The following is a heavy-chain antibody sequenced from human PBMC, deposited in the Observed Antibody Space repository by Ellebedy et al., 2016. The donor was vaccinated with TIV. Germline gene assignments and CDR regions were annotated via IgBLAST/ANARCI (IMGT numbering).Heavy chain of an antibody. CDR3: ARGSGYFDWPYYYGMDV. D-gene: IGHD3-9*01. CDR1: GFTVSSNY. Sequence: GESLKISCAASGFTVSSNYMSWVRQAPGKGLEWVSVIYSGGSTYYADSVKCRFTISRDNSKNTLYLQMNSLRAEDTAVYYCARGSGYFDWPYYYGMDVWGQGTTVTVSS. V-gene: IGHV3-53*01. J-gene: IGHJ6*02. CDR2: IYSGGST.